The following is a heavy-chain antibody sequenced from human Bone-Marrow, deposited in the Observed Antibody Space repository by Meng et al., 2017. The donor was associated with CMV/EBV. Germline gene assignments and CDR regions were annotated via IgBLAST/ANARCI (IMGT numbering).Heavy chain of an antibody. J-gene: IGHJ6*02. CDR2: ISSSSSTI. Sequence: GESLKISCAASGFTFSSYSMNWVRQAPGKGLGWVSYISSSSSTIYYADSVKGRFTISRDNAKNSLYLQMNGLRAEDTAVYYCARGNPSTIVVVPAAIPPNYGMDVWGQGTTVTVSS. CDR3: ARGNPSTIVVVPAAIPPNYGMDV. V-gene: IGHV3-48*04. CDR1: GFTFSSYS. D-gene: IGHD2-2*01.